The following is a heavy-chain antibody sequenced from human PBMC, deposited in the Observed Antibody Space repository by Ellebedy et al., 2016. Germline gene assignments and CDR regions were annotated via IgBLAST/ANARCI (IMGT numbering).Heavy chain of an antibody. CDR1: DGSFSGYY. CDR3: ARARCGRTNCYSNFDN. J-gene: IGHJ4*02. Sequence: SETLSLXXAVYDGSFSGYYWSWIRQPPGKGLEWIGEINHSGSTNYNPSLKSRVTISVDTSKNQFSLKVSSVTAADTAVYYCARARCGRTNCYSNFDNWGQGTPVTVSS. D-gene: IGHD2-2*01. CDR2: INHSGST. V-gene: IGHV4-34*01.